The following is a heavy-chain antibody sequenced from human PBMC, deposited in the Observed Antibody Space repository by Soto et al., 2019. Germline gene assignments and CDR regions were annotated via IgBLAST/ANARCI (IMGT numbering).Heavy chain of an antibody. V-gene: IGHV3-23*01. J-gene: IGHJ4*02. CDR3: AKDPWDTAMVLKDFDY. CDR2: ISASGTQT. CDR1: GFSFFTYA. Sequence: PGGSLRLSCAASGFSFFTYAMTWVRQAPGKGLEWVSTISASGTQTYYADSVKGRFTISRDNSKNTLYLQMNSLRAEDTAVYYCAKDPWDTAMVLKDFDYWGQGTLVTVSS. D-gene: IGHD5-18*01.